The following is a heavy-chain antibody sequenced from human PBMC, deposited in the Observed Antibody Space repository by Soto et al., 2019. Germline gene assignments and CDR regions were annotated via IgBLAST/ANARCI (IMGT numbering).Heavy chain of an antibody. V-gene: IGHV1-69*12. CDR1: GGTFSSYT. D-gene: IGHD2-8*01. Sequence: QVQLVQSGAEVKKPGSSVTVSCKASGGTFSSYTISWVRQAPGQGLEWMGGIIPNFGTANYTQKFQGRATITAVDSTSTAYIELSSLCSEDTAVYYCGRRKHRCPQLWYFDPWGRGTLVTVSS. CDR3: GRRKHRCPQLWYFDP. J-gene: IGHJ2*01. CDR2: IIPNFGTA.